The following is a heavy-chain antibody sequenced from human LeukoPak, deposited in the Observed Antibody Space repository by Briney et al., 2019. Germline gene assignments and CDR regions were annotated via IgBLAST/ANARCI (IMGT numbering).Heavy chain of an antibody. CDR3: ATKSLRYCSGGSCYLFDY. Sequence: SVKVSCKVSGYTLTELSMHWVRQAPGKGLEWMGGFDPEDGETIYAQKFQGRVTMTEDTSTDTAYMELSSLRSEDTAVYYCATKSLRYCSGGSCYLFDYWGQGTLVTVSS. J-gene: IGHJ4*02. CDR1: GYTLTELS. V-gene: IGHV1-24*01. CDR2: FDPEDGET. D-gene: IGHD2-15*01.